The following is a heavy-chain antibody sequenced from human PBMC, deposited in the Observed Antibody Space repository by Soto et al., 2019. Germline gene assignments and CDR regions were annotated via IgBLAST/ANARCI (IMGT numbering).Heavy chain of an antibody. CDR3: ASEPTVPSGFDS. CDR2: IYYTGIT. Sequence: QVQLQESGPGLVKPSQTLSLTCNVSGGSVSSGGYYWSWIRQHPGKGLEWIGYIYYTGITYYNPSLQSRVTISLGTSKNQFSLTLTSVAAADTAIYCCASEPTVPSGFDSWGQGTLVTVSS. V-gene: IGHV4-31*03. CDR1: GGSVSSGGYY. D-gene: IGHD4-17*01. J-gene: IGHJ4*02.